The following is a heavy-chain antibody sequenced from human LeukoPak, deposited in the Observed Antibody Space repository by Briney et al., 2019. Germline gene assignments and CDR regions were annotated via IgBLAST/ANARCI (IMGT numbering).Heavy chain of an antibody. CDR2: INAGNGDT. V-gene: IGHV1-3*01. CDR1: GYTFSSYA. J-gene: IGHJ6*02. D-gene: IGHD2-15*01. Sequence: ASVKVSCKGSGYTFSSYAIHWVRQAPGQRLEWMGWINAGNGDTKYSQKFQGRVTITRDTSATTAFMELSSLRSEDTAVYYCARGTGCTGGSCSYYGMDVWGQGTTVTVSS. CDR3: ARGTGCTGGSCSYYGMDV.